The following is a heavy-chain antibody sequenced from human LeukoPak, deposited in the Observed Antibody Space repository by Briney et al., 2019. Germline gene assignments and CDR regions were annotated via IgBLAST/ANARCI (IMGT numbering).Heavy chain of an antibody. CDR1: GFTFSSYA. J-gene: IGHJ3*02. V-gene: IGHV3-23*01. CDR3: AKARYDILTGYYMRGDAFDI. Sequence: GGSLRLSCAASGFTFSSYAMSWVRQAPGKGLEWVSAISGSGGSTYYADSVKGRFTISRDNSKNTLYLQMNSLRAEDTAVYYCAKARYDILTGYYMRGDAFDIWGQETMVTVSS. D-gene: IGHD3-9*01. CDR2: ISGSGGST.